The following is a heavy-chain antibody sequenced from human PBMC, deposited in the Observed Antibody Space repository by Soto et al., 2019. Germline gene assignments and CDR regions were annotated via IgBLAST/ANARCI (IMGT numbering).Heavy chain of an antibody. V-gene: IGHV4-59*01. CDR2: IYYRGST. J-gene: IGHJ2*01. Sequence: QVQLQESGPGLVKPSETLSLTCTVSGGSISSYYWSWIRQPPGKGLEWIGYIYYRGSTNYNPSLKRLVTIAVATSKHQSSLKLSSVTAADTAMYYCARFNWYFDLWGRGTLVTVSS. CDR3: ARFNWYFDL. CDR1: GGSISSYY.